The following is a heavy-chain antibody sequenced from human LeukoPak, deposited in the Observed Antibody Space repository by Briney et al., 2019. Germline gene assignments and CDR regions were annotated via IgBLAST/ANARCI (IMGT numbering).Heavy chain of an antibody. V-gene: IGHV1-2*02. CDR3: ARGLYYGGNQRAHDAFDI. D-gene: IGHD4-23*01. J-gene: IGHJ3*02. CDR2: FNPASGGT. Sequence: ASVKVSCKASGYIFTYYYMHWVRQAPGQGLEWMGWFNPASGGTKYAQKFQGRVTMTRDTSINTAYMELSSLGLDDTAVYYCARGLYYGGNQRAHDAFDIWGQGTLVTVSS. CDR1: GYIFTYYY.